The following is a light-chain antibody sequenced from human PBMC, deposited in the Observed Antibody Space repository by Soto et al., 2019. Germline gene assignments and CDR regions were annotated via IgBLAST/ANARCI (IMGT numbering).Light chain of an antibody. V-gene: IGLV2-14*03. J-gene: IGLJ1*01. CDR1: SSDVGGYNY. Sequence: QSALTQAASVSGSPGQSITISCTGTSSDVGGYNYVSWYQHHPGKAPKLLIYDVSNRPSGISNRFSGSKSDNTASLTISGLQPEDEADYYCSSYTTSNTRQIVFGTGTKSPS. CDR2: DVS. CDR3: SSYTTSNTRQIV.